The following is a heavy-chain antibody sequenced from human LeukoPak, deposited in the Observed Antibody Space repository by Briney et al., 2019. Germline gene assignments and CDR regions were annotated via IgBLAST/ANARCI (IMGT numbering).Heavy chain of an antibody. Sequence: PGGSLRLSCAASGFSFSSNSMSWVRQAPGKGLEWVSAISGSGGRTFYADSVKGRFTISRDNSKNMVYLEMNSLRVEDTAVYYCGKDSYVGVNWFDPRGQGTLVTVSP. CDR3: GKDSYVGVNWFDP. V-gene: IGHV3-23*01. D-gene: IGHD1-26*01. CDR1: GFSFSSNS. J-gene: IGHJ5*02. CDR2: ISGSGGRT.